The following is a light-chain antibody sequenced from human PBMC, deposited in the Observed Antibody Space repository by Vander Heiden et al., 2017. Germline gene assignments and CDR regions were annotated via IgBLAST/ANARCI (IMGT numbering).Light chain of an antibody. CDR1: QSVLSSFNSKNH. J-gene: IGKJ1*01. CDR3: EQHSTKT. CDR2: WAS. V-gene: IGKV4-1*01. Sequence: DFVLTQSPDSLAVSLGERATINCKSSQSVLSSFNSKNHLAWFRQKPRQPPELLIYWASTRESGVPDRFSGSGSGTDFTLTISNMQAEDVAVYYCEQHSTKTFGQGTKVEIK.